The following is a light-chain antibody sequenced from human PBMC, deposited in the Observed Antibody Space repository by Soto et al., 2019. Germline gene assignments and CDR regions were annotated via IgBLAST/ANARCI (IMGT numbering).Light chain of an antibody. J-gene: IGKJ1*01. CDR1: QSVSSSY. Sequence: EIVLTQSPGTLSFSPGERATLSCRASQSVSSSYLAWYQQKPGQAPRLLIYGASSRATGIPDRFSGSGSGTDFTLTISRLEPEDFAVYYGQQYGSSPPTYGQGTKVEIK. V-gene: IGKV3-20*01. CDR3: QQYGSSPPT. CDR2: GAS.